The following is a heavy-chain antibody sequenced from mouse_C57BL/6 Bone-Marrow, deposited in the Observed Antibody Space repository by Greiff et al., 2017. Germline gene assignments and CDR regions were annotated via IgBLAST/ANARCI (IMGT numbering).Heavy chain of an antibody. J-gene: IGHJ3*01. CDR1: GFSLTSYG. CDR3: ARYYGSSQAWFAY. V-gene: IGHV2-2*01. D-gene: IGHD1-1*01. CDR2: IWSGGST. Sequence: VKLQESGPGLVQPSQSLSITCTVSGFSLTSYGVHWVRQSPGKGLEWLGVIWSGGSTDYNAAFISRLSISKDNSKSQVFFKMNSLQADDTAIYYCARYYGSSQAWFAYWGQGTLVTVSA.